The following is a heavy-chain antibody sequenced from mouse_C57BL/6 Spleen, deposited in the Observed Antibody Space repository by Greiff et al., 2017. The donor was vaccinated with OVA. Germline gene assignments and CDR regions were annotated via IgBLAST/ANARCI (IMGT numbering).Heavy chain of an antibody. CDR1: GYTFTDYH. CDR3: ARSHYYYGNQRGFDY. J-gene: IGHJ2*01. Sequence: EVQLQQSGPELVKPGASVKIPCKASGYTFTDYHMDWVKQSHGKSLEWIGDINPNNGGTIYNQKFKGKATLTVDKSSSTAYMELRSLTSEDTAVYYGARSHYYYGNQRGFDYWGQGTTLTVSS. V-gene: IGHV1-18*01. CDR2: INPNNGGT. D-gene: IGHD1-1*01.